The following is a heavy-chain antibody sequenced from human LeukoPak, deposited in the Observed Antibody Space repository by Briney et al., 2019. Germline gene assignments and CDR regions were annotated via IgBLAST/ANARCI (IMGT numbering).Heavy chain of an antibody. CDR1: GYTFTGYE. CDR2: MNPNSGGT. V-gene: IGHV1-2*02. Sequence: ASVKVSCKASGYTFTGYEIHWVRQATGQGLEWMGWMNPNSGGTNYAQKFQGRVTMTRDTSISTAYMELSRLRSDDTAVYYCARDNPYYSLWGQGTLVTVSS. J-gene: IGHJ4*02. D-gene: IGHD1-26*01. CDR3: ARDNPYYSL.